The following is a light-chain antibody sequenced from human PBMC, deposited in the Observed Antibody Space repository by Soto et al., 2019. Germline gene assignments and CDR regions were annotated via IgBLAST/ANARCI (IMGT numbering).Light chain of an antibody. J-gene: IGKJ1*01. CDR1: QSVSSSY. CDR3: QQFGGSPRT. V-gene: IGKV3-20*01. Sequence: EIVLTQSPGTLSLSPGERATLSCRASQSVSSSYLAWYQQKPGQAPRLLIYGASISATGIPDRFSGSGSGTDFTLTISRLEPEDAAVYYCQQFGGSPRTFGQGTRVEIK. CDR2: GAS.